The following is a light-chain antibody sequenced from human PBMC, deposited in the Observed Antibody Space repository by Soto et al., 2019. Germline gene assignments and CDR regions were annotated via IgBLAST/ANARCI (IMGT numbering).Light chain of an antibody. J-gene: IGKJ1*01. V-gene: IGKV2-28*01. Sequence: DIVMTQSPLSLPVTPGESASISCSSSQSLLHSTGYNFLDWYLQKPGQSPQLLIYLGYNRASGVPDRFSGSGSATDFTLKISRVEAQDVGVYYCMQALQTPRTFGKRTKVDI. CDR2: LGY. CDR3: MQALQTPRT. CDR1: QSLLHSTGYNF.